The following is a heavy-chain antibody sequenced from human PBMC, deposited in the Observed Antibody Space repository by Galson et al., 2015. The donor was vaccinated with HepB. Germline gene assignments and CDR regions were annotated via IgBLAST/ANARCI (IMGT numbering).Heavy chain of an antibody. J-gene: IGHJ5*02. CDR3: ARSIAAAGTGWFDP. CDR2: IYSGGST. V-gene: IGHV3-53*01. CDR1: GFTVSSNH. Sequence: SLRLSCAASGFTVSSNHMSWVRQAPGKGLERVSVIYSGGSTYYADSVKGRFTISRDNSKNTLYLQMNSLRAEDTAVYYCARSIAAAGTGWFDPWGQGTLVTVSS. D-gene: IGHD6-13*01.